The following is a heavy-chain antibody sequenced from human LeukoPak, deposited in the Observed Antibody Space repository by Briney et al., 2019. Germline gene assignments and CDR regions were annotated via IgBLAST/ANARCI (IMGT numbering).Heavy chain of an antibody. CDR3: AKDRGVCGGDCYSYFDY. CDR2: IKEDGSER. Sequence: GGSLRLSCEGPAFIFSGHWMNWVRQTPGKGLEWVASIKEDGSERQYVDSVKGRFSISRDNTKGSLFLQLNSLRAEDTAVYYCAKDRGVCGGDCYSYFDYWGQGTLVTVSS. D-gene: IGHD2-21*02. V-gene: IGHV3-7*03. J-gene: IGHJ4*02. CDR1: AFIFSGHW.